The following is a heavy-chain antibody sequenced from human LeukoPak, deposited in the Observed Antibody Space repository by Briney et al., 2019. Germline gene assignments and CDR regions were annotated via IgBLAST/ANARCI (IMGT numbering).Heavy chain of an antibody. CDR3: ARDTYSSGWRYFDY. D-gene: IGHD6-19*01. Sequence: GGSLRLSCAASGFTFSSYSMNWVRQAPGKGLEWVSSISRSSSYIYYADSVKGRFTISRDNAKNSLYLQMNSLRAEDTAVYYCARDTYSSGWRYFDYWGQGTLVTVSS. CDR2: ISRSSSYI. CDR1: GFTFSSYS. V-gene: IGHV3-21*01. J-gene: IGHJ4*02.